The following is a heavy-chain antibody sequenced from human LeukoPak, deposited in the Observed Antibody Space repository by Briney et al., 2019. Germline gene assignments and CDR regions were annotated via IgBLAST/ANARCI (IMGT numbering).Heavy chain of an antibody. CDR3: ARADPGLSYYYYGMDV. CDR1: GFIFSNTW. D-gene: IGHD5-12*01. Sequence: GGSLRLSCAASGFIFSNTWMNWVRQAPGKGLEWVSVIYSGGSTYYADSVKGRFTISRDNSKNTLYLQMNSLRAEDTAVYYCARADPGLSYYYYGMDVWGQGTTVTVSS. J-gene: IGHJ6*02. V-gene: IGHV3-53*01. CDR2: IYSGGST.